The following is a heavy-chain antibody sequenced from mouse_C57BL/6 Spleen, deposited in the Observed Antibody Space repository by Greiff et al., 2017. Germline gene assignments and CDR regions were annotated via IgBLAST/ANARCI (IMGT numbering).Heavy chain of an antibody. J-gene: IGHJ3*01. D-gene: IGHD2-1*01. CDR3: TTWGNYSAWFAY. Sequence: VQLKESGAELVRPGASVKLSCTASGFNIKDDYMHWVKQRPEQGLEWIGWIDPENGDTEYASKFQGKATITADTSSNTAYLQLSSLTSEDTAVYYCTTWGNYSAWFAYWGQGTLVTVSA. V-gene: IGHV14-4*01. CDR2: IDPENGDT. CDR1: GFNIKDDY.